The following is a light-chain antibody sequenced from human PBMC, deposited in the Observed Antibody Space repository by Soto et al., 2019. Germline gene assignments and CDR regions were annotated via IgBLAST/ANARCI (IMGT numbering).Light chain of an antibody. V-gene: IGLV4-69*01. CDR3: QTWGTGIHV. Sequence: QPVLTQSPSASASLGASVKLTCTLSSGHSSYAIAWHQQQPEKGPRYLMKLHSDGSHSKGDGIPDRFSGSSSGAERYLIISSLQSEDEADYYCQTWGTGIHVFGTGTKVTVL. J-gene: IGLJ1*01. CDR2: LHSDGSH. CDR1: SGHSSYA.